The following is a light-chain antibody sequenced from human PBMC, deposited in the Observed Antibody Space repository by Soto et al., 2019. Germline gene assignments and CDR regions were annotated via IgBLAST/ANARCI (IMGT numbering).Light chain of an antibody. V-gene: IGLV2-11*01. J-gene: IGLJ1*01. Sequence: QSVLTQPRSVSGSPGQSVTISCTGTSSDVGAYNYVSWYQQHPDKAPKLMIYDVTKRPSGVPDRFSGSKSDNTASLTISGLQAEDEADYYCCSYAGTYNFVFGTGTKLTVL. CDR1: SSDVGAYNY. CDR2: DVT. CDR3: CSYAGTYNFV.